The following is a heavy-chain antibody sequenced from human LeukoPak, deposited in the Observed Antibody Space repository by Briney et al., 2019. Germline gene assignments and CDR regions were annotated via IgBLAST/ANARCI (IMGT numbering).Heavy chain of an antibody. CDR2: ITTSSDDT. D-gene: IGHD6-13*01. J-gene: IGHJ4*02. CDR1: GFTFSSHD. V-gene: IGHV3-48*03. Sequence: GGSLTLSCAASGFTFSSHDMDWVRQAPGKGLEWISHITTSSDDTHYADSVKGRFILSRDNVKDSLYLQMNSLRAEDTAVYYCVRDMTARSWHAFDSWGRGTLVTVSS. CDR3: VRDMTARSWHAFDS.